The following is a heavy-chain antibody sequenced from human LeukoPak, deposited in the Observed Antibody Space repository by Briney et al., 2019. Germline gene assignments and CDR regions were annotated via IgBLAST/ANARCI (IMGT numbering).Heavy chain of an antibody. CDR3: ARDRGTTGTTGLGAFDI. CDR2: ISSSSSYI. V-gene: IGHV3-21*01. J-gene: IGHJ3*02. D-gene: IGHD1-1*01. CDR1: GFTFSSYS. Sequence: GGSLRLSCEASGFTFSSYSMNWVRQAPGKGLEWVSSISSSSSYIYYADSVKGRFTISRDNAKNSLYLQMNSLRAEDTAVYYCARDRGTTGTTGLGAFDIWGQGTMVTVSS.